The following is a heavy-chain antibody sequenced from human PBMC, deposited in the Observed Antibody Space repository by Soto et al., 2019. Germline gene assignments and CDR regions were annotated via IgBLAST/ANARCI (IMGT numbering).Heavy chain of an antibody. CDR2: IIPIFGTA. CDR1: GGTLRSYA. J-gene: IGHJ6*04. D-gene: IGHD2-2*02. Sequence: QVQLVQSGAEVKKPGSAVKVSCKASGGTLRSYAISSVRQDSGQGLEWMGGIIPIFGTANSAQKFQGIVTIPADESTSTAYIKLSSLRSEDTAVYDCAREVLKAFSSTSCYMGTYYYYYGMDFWDTWTT. CDR3: AREVLKAFSSTSCYMGTYYYYYGMDF. V-gene: IGHV1-69*01.